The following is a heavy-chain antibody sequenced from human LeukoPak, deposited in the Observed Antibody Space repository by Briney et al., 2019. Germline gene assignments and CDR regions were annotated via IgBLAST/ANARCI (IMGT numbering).Heavy chain of an antibody. Sequence: PGGSLRLSCAASGFTFSSYGMHWVRQAPGKGLEWVAVISYDGSNKYYADSAKGRFTISRDNSKNTLYLQMNSLRAEDTALYYCAKDIHLSRAEAFDIWGQGTMVTVSS. D-gene: IGHD3-3*02. CDR1: GFTFSSYG. CDR2: ISYDGSNK. J-gene: IGHJ3*02. CDR3: AKDIHLSRAEAFDI. V-gene: IGHV3-30*18.